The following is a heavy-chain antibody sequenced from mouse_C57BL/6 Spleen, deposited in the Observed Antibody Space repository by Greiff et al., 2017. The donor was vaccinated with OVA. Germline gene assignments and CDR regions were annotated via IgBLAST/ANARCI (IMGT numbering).Heavy chain of an antibody. CDR2: IYPGSGST. Sequence: QVQLQQPGAELVKPGASVKMSCKASGYTFTSYWITWVKQRPGQGLEWIGDIYPGSGSTNYNEKFKSKATLTVDTSSSTAYMQLSSLTSEDSAVYYCANSYSNYWYFDVWGTGTTVTVSS. D-gene: IGHD2-5*01. CDR1: GYTFTSYW. V-gene: IGHV1-55*01. CDR3: ANSYSNYWYFDV. J-gene: IGHJ1*03.